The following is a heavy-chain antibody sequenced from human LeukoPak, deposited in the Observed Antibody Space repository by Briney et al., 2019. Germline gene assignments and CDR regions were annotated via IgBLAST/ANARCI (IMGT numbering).Heavy chain of an antibody. V-gene: IGHV4-4*07. CDR2: IFTSGST. CDR1: GDSISTYY. Sequence: SETLSLTCTVSGDSISTYYWSWIRQLAGKGLEWIGRIFTSGSTNYNPSLKSRVTMSVDTSNRQLSLKLSSLTAADSAVYYCARRSTFENFFDYWGQGTPVTVSS. J-gene: IGHJ4*02. D-gene: IGHD3-10*01. CDR3: ARRSTFENFFDY.